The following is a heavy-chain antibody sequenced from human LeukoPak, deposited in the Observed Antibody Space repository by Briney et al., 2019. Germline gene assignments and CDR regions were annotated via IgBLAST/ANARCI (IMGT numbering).Heavy chain of an antibody. CDR1: GFTFSSYW. CDR3: AREGLGSGSYYGETPEGDAFDI. D-gene: IGHD3-10*01. J-gene: IGHJ3*02. Sequence: GRSLRLSCAASGFTFSSYWMSWVRQAPGKGLEWVANIKQDGSEKYYVDSVKGRFTISRDNAKNSLYLQMNSLRAEDTAVYYCAREGLGSGSYYGETPEGDAFDIWGQGTMVTVSS. V-gene: IGHV3-7*01. CDR2: IKQDGSEK.